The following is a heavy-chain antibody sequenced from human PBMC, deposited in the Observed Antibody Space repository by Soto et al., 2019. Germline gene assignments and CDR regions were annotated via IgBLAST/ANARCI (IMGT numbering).Heavy chain of an antibody. CDR2: ISYDGSNK. D-gene: IGHD3-10*01. CDR3: AKDSDYISGSYGGFDP. V-gene: IGHV3-30*18. CDR1: GFNFRNYG. Sequence: QVQLVESGGGVVQPGRSLRLSCAASGFNFRNYGMHWIRQTPGKGLEWVAVISYDGSNKYYTDSVQGRFPISRDNSKNTLYLQMNSLRAEDTAVYYCAKDSDYISGSYGGFDPWGQGTLVTVSS. J-gene: IGHJ5*02.